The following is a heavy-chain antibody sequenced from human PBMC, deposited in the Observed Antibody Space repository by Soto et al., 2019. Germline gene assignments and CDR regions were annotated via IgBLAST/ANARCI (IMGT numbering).Heavy chain of an antibody. Sequence: SETLSLTCTVSGGSISSGGYYWSWIRQHPGKGLEWIGYIYYSGSTYYNPSLKSRVTISVDTSKNQFSLKLSSVTAADTAVYYCARTYSNFYDSSGYYPENYYFDYWGQGTLVTVSS. CDR3: ARTYSNFYDSSGYYPENYYFDY. CDR2: IYYSGST. V-gene: IGHV4-31*03. CDR1: GGSISSGGYY. J-gene: IGHJ4*02. D-gene: IGHD3-22*01.